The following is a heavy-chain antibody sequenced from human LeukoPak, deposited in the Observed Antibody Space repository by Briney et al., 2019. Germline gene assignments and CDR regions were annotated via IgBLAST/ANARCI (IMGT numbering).Heavy chain of an antibody. CDR1: GFTFSDYY. CDR2: ISGSSSYT. D-gene: IGHD3-10*01. Sequence: GGSLRLSCAASGFTFSDYYMSWIRQAPGKGLEWVSYISGSSSYTNYADSVKGRITISRDNAKNSLYLQMNSLRAEDTAVYYCARHGSGSYFDYWGQGTLVTVSS. J-gene: IGHJ4*02. CDR3: ARHGSGSYFDY. V-gene: IGHV3-11*03.